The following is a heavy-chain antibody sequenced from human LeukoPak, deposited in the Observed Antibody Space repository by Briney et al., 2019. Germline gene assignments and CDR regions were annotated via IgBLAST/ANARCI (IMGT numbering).Heavy chain of an antibody. D-gene: IGHD3-3*01. Sequence: GGSLRLSCVASGFTFSDYYMSWIRQAPGKGLEWVSYISSSGSTIYYADSVKGRFTISRDNAKNSLYLQMNSLRAEDTAVYYCARDGVYDFWSGSNVWGKGTTVTVSS. V-gene: IGHV3-11*01. J-gene: IGHJ6*04. CDR1: GFTFSDYY. CDR3: ARDGVYDFWSGSNV. CDR2: ISSSGSTI.